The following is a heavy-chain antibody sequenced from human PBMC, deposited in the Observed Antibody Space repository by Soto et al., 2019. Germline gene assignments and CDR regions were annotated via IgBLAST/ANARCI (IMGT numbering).Heavy chain of an antibody. CDR2: IRSKANSYAT. D-gene: IGHD3-3*01. V-gene: IGHV3-73*01. Sequence: GGSLRLSCAASGFTFSGSAMHWVRQASGKGLEWVGRIRSKANSYATAYAASVKGRFTISRDDSKNTAYLQMNSLKTEDTAVYYCTRLSPTYYDFWSGPSENYGMDVWGQGTTVTVSS. J-gene: IGHJ6*02. CDR3: TRLSPTYYDFWSGPSENYGMDV. CDR1: GFTFSGSA.